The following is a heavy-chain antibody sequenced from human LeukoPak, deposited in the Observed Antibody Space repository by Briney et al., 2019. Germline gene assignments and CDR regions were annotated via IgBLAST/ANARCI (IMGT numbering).Heavy chain of an antibody. J-gene: IGHJ4*02. Sequence: PGESLKISCQASGYRFTSYWIGWVRQMPGKGLEWMGIIYPGDSDTRYSPSFQGQVIISADKSITTAYLQWSSLEASDTAMYYCARGGVDNRCFDYWGQGSLVTVSS. V-gene: IGHV5-51*01. D-gene: IGHD1-14*01. CDR2: IYPGDSDT. CDR1: GYRFTSYW. CDR3: ARGGVDNRCFDY.